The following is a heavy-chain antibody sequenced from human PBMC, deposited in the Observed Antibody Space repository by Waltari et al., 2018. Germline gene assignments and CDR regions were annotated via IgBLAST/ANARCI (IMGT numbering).Heavy chain of an antibody. Sequence: EVQLLESGGGLVQPGGSLRLTCTASGISFSRYAMSWVRQAPGKGLEWVSAISGSGGYTYYADSVKGRFTISRDNSKSTLYLQVNSLRAEDTAVYYCAKERILAYDGKPEPDFDYWGQGTLVTVSS. CDR3: AKERILAYDGKPEPDFDY. CDR1: GISFSRYA. J-gene: IGHJ4*02. CDR2: ISGSGGYT. D-gene: IGHD3-10*01. V-gene: IGHV3-23*01.